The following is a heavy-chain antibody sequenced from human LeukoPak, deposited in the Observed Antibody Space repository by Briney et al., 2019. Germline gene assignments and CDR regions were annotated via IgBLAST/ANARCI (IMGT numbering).Heavy chain of an antibody. D-gene: IGHD6-6*01. CDR3: MAESSTSWVGY. CDR2: INEDGRVK. CDR1: GFTFSRHW. V-gene: IGHV3-7*01. J-gene: IGHJ4*02. Sequence: GGSLRLSCAVSGFTFSRHWMDWVRQAPGEGLEWVANINEDGRVKQYVDSVKGRFTISRDNANNSLYLQMNTQRAEDTAADYCMAESSTSWVGYWGQGTLVTVSS.